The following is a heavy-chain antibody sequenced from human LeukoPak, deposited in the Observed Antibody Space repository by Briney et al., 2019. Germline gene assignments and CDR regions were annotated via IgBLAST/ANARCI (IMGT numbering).Heavy chain of an antibody. V-gene: IGHV3-66*01. D-gene: IGHD3-22*01. CDR3: ARDWLSGGYSLY. CDR1: GSTVSSNY. CDR2: IYSGGST. J-gene: IGHJ4*01. Sequence: PGGSLRLSCAVSGSTVSSNYMRWVRQAPGKGLEWVSVIYSGGSTYYADSVRGRFTISRDNSKNTLYLQMNSLRAEDTAVYYCARDWLSGGYSLYWGHGTLVTVSS.